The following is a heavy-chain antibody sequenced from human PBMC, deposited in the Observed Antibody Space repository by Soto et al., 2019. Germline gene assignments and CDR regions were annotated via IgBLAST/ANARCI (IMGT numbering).Heavy chain of an antibody. Sequence: SVKVSCKASGGTFSSYAISWVRQAPGRGLEWMGGIIPIFGTANYAQKFQGRVTITADKSTSTAYMELSSLRSEDTAVYYCARGGSYRKKYNFDYWGQGTLVTVSS. CDR3: ARGGSYRKKYNFDY. V-gene: IGHV1-69*06. CDR1: GGTFSSYA. CDR2: IIPIFGTA. D-gene: IGHD1-26*01. J-gene: IGHJ4*02.